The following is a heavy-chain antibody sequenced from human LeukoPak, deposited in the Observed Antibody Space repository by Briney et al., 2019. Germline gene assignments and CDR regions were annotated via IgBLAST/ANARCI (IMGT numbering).Heavy chain of an antibody. D-gene: IGHD6-19*01. J-gene: IGHJ4*02. CDR2: INPNNGDT. V-gene: IGHV1-2*02. CDR1: GYTFTGYD. Sequence: ASVKVSCKASGYTFTGYDMHWVRQAPGQGLEWMGWINPNNGDTNYAQNFQGRVTMTRDTPISTAYMELNRLRSDDTAVYYCARDGSSVAGFDYWGQGTLVTVSS. CDR3: ARDGSSVAGFDY.